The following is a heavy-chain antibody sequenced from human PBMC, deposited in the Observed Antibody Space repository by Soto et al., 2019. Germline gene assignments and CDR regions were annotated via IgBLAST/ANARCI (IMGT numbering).Heavy chain of an antibody. D-gene: IGHD3-3*01. CDR3: ARGERFYQYLNYYYFDY. V-gene: IGHV4-34*01. J-gene: IGHJ4*02. CDR1: GGSFSGYY. CDR2: INHSGST. Sequence: SETLSLTCAVYGGSFSGYYWSWIRQPPGKGLEWIGEINHSGSTNYNPSLKSRVTISVDTSKNQFSLKLSSVTAADTAVYYCARGERFYQYLNYYYFDYWGQGTLVTVSS.